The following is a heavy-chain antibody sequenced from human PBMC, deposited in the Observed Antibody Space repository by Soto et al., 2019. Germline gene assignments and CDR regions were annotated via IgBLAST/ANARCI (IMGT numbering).Heavy chain of an antibody. J-gene: IGHJ6*02. CDR3: ARRHRITIFGVVIPGDYYYGMDV. D-gene: IGHD3-3*01. Sequence: QVQLVQSGAEVKKPGASVKVSCKASGYTFTSYGISWVRQTPGQGLEWMGWISAYNGNTNYAQKLQGRVTMTTDTSTSTAYMELRSLRSDDPAVYYCARRHRITIFGVVIPGDYYYGMDVWGQGTTVTVSS. CDR1: GYTFTSYG. V-gene: IGHV1-18*01. CDR2: ISAYNGNT.